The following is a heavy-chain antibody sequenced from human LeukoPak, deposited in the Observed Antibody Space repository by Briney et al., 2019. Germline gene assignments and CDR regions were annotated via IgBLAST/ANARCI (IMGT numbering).Heavy chain of an antibody. CDR2: IGDNGGDT. J-gene: IGHJ3*02. V-gene: IGHV3-23*01. CDR1: GFTFNNFA. CDR3: AKDRQWGYCSSTSCYTDAFDI. D-gene: IGHD2-2*02. Sequence: GGSLRLSCAASGFTFNNFAMSWVRQAPGKGLEWVSAIGDNGGDTKYAASVEGRFTIYRDNSRSTLYLQMNSLRAEDTAVYYCAKDRQWGYCSSTSCYTDAFDIWGQGTMVTVSS.